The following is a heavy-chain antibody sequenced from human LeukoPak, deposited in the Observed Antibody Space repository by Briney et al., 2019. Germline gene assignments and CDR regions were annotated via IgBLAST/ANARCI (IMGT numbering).Heavy chain of an antibody. Sequence: SGGSLRLSCAASGFTFSSYWMSWVRQAPGKGLEWVANIKQDGSEKYYVDSVKGRFTISRDNAKNSLYLQMNSLRAEDTAVYYCARLWSTYCNGGSCPHQPNYWGQGTLVTVSS. CDR3: ARLWSTYCNGGSCPHQPNY. D-gene: IGHD2-15*01. J-gene: IGHJ4*02. CDR2: IKQDGSEK. CDR1: GFTFSSYW. V-gene: IGHV3-7*01.